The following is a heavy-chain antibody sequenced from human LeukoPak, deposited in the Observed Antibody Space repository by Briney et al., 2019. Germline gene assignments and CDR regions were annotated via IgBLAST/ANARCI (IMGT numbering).Heavy chain of an antibody. CDR3: AKDKVLPRFFPQDGYNGYYFDY. CDR2: ISGSGGST. D-gene: IGHD5-24*01. V-gene: IGHV3-23*01. Sequence: PGGSLRLSCAASGFTFSSYGMSWVRQAPGKGLEWVSAISGSGGSTYYADSVKGRFTISRDNSKNTLYLQMNSLRAEDTAVYYCAKDKVLPRFFPQDGYNGYYFDYWGQGTLVTVSS. CDR1: GFTFSSYG. J-gene: IGHJ4*02.